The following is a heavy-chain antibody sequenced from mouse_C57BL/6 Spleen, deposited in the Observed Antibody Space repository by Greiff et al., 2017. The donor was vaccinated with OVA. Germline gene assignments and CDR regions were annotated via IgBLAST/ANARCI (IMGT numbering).Heavy chain of an antibody. J-gene: IGHJ1*03. D-gene: IGHD2-4*01. CDR1: GYTFTSYW. CDR3: ARIGDYDSYWYFDV. CDR2: IHPNSGST. Sequence: VQLQQSGAELVKPGASVKLSCKASGYTFTSYWMHWVKQRPGQGLEWIGMIHPNSGSTNYNEKFKSKATLTVDKSSSTAYMQLSSLTSEDSAVYYCARIGDYDSYWYFDVWGTGTTVTVSS. V-gene: IGHV1-64*01.